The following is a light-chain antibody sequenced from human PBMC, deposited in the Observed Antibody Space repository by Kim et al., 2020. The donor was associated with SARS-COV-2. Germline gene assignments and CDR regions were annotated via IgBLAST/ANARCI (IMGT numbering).Light chain of an antibody. CDR2: KVS. J-gene: IGKJ4*01. CDR1: QSLVFSDGKTY. CDR3: MCGTHWPPSFT. V-gene: IGKV2-30*01. Sequence: DVIMTQSPLSLPVTLGQPASISCRSSQSLVFSDGKTYPNWFHQRPGQSPRRLIYKVSNRDSGVPDRFSGSGSGTDFTLKISRVEAEDVGVDYCMCGTHWPPSFTFGGGTKVDIK.